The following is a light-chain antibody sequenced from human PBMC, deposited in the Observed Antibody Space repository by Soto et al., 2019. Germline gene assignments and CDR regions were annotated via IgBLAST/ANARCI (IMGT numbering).Light chain of an antibody. CDR1: QSVSSY. V-gene: IGKV3-11*01. CDR2: DAS. Sequence: DMEVTQSPVILSLSPGERATLSCRASQSVSSYLAWYQQKPGQAPRLLIYDASNRATGIPARFSGSGSGTGFTLTISSLEPEDFAVYYCQQRSNWPVTFGQGTRLEIK. J-gene: IGKJ5*01. CDR3: QQRSNWPVT.